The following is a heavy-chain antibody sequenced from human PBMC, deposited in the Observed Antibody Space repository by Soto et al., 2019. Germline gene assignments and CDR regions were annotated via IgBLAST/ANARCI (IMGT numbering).Heavy chain of an antibody. Sequence: GGSLRLSCAASGFTFSSYAMSWVRQAPGKGLEWVSAISGSGGSTYYADSVKGRFTISRDNSKNTLYLQMNSLRAEDTAVYYCAKAPGDYDRYTDYYYYMDVWGKGTTVTVSS. CDR3: AKAPGDYDRYTDYYYYMDV. CDR1: GFTFSSYA. J-gene: IGHJ6*03. V-gene: IGHV3-23*01. D-gene: IGHD4-17*01. CDR2: ISGSGGST.